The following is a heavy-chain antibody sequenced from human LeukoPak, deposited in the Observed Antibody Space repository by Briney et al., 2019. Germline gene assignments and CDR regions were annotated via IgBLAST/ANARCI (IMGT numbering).Heavy chain of an antibody. D-gene: IGHD3-22*01. V-gene: IGHV4-39*07. Sequence: SETLSLTCTVSGGSILSSSYYWGWIRQPPGKGLEWIGSIYYSGSTHYNPSLKSRVTISVDTSKNQFSLKLSSVTAADTAVYYCARDRFDDSSGYYYHYYYYMDVWGKGTTVTVSS. J-gene: IGHJ6*03. CDR2: IYYSGST. CDR1: GGSILSSSYY. CDR3: ARDRFDDSSGYYYHYYYYMDV.